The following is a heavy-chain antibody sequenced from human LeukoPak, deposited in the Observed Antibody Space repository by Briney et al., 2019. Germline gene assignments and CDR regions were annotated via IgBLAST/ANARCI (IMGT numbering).Heavy chain of an antibody. V-gene: IGHV4-61*09. J-gene: IGHJ5*02. D-gene: IGHD6-13*01. Sequence: KTSETLSLTCTVSGGSMNSDNFYWIWIRQPAGKGLEWIGHIYTSGSTNYNPSLKSRVTMSVDTSEKQIFLKLSSVTAADTAVYYCARHRRIAAAGYYNWFDPWGQGTLVTVSS. CDR1: GGSMNSDNFY. CDR2: IYTSGST. CDR3: ARHRRIAAAGYYNWFDP.